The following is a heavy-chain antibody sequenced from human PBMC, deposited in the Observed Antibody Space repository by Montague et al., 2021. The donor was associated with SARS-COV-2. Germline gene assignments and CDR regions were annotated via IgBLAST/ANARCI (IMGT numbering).Heavy chain of an antibody. J-gene: IGHJ4*02. CDR1: GGSFSDYH. Sequence: SETLSLTCAVYGGSFSDYHWTWIRQSPGPGLEWIGQINHGGSTKYNPSLKSRVTISIDTSKKQFSLKLTSVTAADTAVYYCARGAPGYWGQGTLVTVSS. CDR2: INHGGST. CDR3: ARGAPGY. D-gene: IGHD1-1*01. V-gene: IGHV4-34*01.